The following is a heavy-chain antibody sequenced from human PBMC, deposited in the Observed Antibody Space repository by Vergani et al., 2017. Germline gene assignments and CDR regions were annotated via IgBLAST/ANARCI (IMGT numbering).Heavy chain of an antibody. CDR1: GFSLSTSRVG. J-gene: IGHJ4*02. CDR3: AHTGTGYSCGLLFGYFDY. V-gene: IGHV2-5*02. Sequence: QITLKESGPTLVKPTQTLTLTCTFFGFSLSTSRVGVGWIRQPPGKVLEWLALIYWDDDKRYSPSRKSRPTITKDTAKNQVVLTMTNMDPVDTATNYCAHTGTGYSCGLLFGYFDYWGQGTLVTVSS. CDR2: IYWDDDK. D-gene: IGHD5-18*01.